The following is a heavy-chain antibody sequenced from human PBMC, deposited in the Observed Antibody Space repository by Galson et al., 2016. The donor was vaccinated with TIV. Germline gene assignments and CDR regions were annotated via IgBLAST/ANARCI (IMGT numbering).Heavy chain of an antibody. J-gene: IGHJ3*02. CDR1: GFTFNTYK. CDR3: ARDGARIEAHSAFDI. Sequence: SLRLSCAASGFTFNTYKMNWVRQAPGKGLEWISSTSSRGTYTHYADSVKGRVTISRDNANNSLYLQMNSLRAEDTAVYYCARDGARIEAHSAFDIWGQGTMVTVSS. CDR2: TSSRGTYT. V-gene: IGHV3-21*06. D-gene: IGHD3-16*01.